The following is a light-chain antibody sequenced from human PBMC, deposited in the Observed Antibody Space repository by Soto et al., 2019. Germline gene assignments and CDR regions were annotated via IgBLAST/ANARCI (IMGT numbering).Light chain of an antibody. J-gene: IGLJ1*01. CDR2: EVS. CDR1: SSDVGGYNY. CDR3: SSYTSSSTRV. Sequence: QSVLTQPASVSGSPGQSITISCTGTSSDVGGYNYVSWYQQHPGKAPKLMIYEVSNRPSGVSNRFSGSKSGNTASLTISGPRAEDEADYYCSSYTSSSTRVFGTGTKLTVL. V-gene: IGLV2-14*01.